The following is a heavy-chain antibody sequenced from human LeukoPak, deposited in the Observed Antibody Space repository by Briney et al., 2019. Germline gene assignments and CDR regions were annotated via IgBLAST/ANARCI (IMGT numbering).Heavy chain of an antibody. Sequence: SETLSLTCIVSGASISVNYWSWIQQPTGKGLEWIGYIYYSGNTNYNPSLKSRVTISVDKSKNQFSLRLSSVTAADTAVYYCARLGGDWEFDYWGQGTLATVSS. CDR3: ARLGGDWEFDY. CDR2: IYYSGNT. J-gene: IGHJ4*02. V-gene: IGHV4-59*08. D-gene: IGHD3/OR15-3a*01. CDR1: GASISVNY.